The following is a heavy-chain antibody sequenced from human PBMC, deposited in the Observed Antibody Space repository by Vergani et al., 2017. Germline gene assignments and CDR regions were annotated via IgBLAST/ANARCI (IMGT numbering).Heavy chain of an antibody. J-gene: IGHJ5*02. V-gene: IGHV1-69*02. CDR2: IIPILCIA. CDR3: ASAGPSGGWFDP. Sequence: QVQLVHSGAEVKKPGSSVKVSCKASGGTFSSYTISWVRQAPGQGLEWMGRIIPILCIANYAQKFQGRVTITADKSTSTANMALSSLRYEDTAVYYCASAGPSGGWFDPWGQGTLVTVSS. D-gene: IGHD1-26*01. CDR1: GGTFSSYT.